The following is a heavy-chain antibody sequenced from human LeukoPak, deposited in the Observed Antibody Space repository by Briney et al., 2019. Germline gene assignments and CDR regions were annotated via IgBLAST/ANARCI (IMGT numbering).Heavy chain of an antibody. D-gene: IGHD6-13*01. CDR1: GYSISSGYY. Sequence: ETLSLTCAVSGYSISSGYYWGWLRQPPGKGLEWIGRIYHSGSTYYNPSLKSRVTISVDTSKNHFSLNLSSVTAADTAVYYCARQLTVAGDAFDIWGQGTMVTVSS. V-gene: IGHV4-38-2*01. CDR2: IYHSGST. J-gene: IGHJ3*02. CDR3: ARQLTVAGDAFDI.